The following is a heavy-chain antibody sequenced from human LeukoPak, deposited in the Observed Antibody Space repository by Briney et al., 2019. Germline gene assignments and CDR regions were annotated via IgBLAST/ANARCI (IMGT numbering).Heavy chain of an antibody. D-gene: IGHD2-8*01. CDR2: IIPILGIA. J-gene: IGHJ4*02. V-gene: IGHV1-69*02. CDR1: GGTFSNYP. Sequence: SVTVSCLGAGGTFSNYPFRGVRQAPGQGLEWMGRIIPILGIANYAQKFQGRVTITADKSTSTAYMELSSLRSEDTAVYYCARHGVCTDRPLESWGEGTLVTVSS. CDR3: ARHGVCTDRPLES.